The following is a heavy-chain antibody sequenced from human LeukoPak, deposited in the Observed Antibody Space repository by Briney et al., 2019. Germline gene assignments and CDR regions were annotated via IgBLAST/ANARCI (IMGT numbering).Heavy chain of an antibody. CDR2: ITRNSDTI. V-gene: IGHV3-48*01. Sequence: GGSLRLSCAASGFTFNSYNMNWVRQAPGKGLEWVSYITRNSDTIDYADSVKGRFTMSRDNANNLLYLQMNSLRAEDTAVYFCTKRDYWGQGTLVTVSS. CDR3: TKRDY. CDR1: GFTFNSYN. J-gene: IGHJ4*02.